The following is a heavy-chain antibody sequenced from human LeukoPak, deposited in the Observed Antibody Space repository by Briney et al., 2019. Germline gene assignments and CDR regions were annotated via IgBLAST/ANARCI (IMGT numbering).Heavy chain of an antibody. V-gene: IGHV1-2*02. J-gene: IGHJ6*03. D-gene: IGHD4-17*01. CDR3: ARDWGTTVTTTRYYYYYYYMDV. CDR1: GYTFTGYY. CDR2: INPNSGGT. Sequence: GASVKVSCKASGYTFTGYYMHWVRQAPGQGLEWMGWINPNSGGTNYAQKFQGRVTMTRDTSISTAYMELSRLRSDDTAVYYCARDWGTTVTTTRYYYYYYYMDVWGKGTTVTISS.